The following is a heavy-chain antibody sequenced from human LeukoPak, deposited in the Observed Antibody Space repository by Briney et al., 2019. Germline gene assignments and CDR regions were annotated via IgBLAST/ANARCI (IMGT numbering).Heavy chain of an antibody. CDR2: IYYSGST. V-gene: IGHV4-39*01. CDR1: GGSISSRTYY. Sequence: PSETLSLTCTVSGGSISSRTYYWGWIRQPPGKGLEWIASIYYSGSTYYNPSLKSRGTISIDTSKNQFSLKLSSVTAADTAVYYCARLVGAATDPFDYWGQGTLVTVSS. J-gene: IGHJ4*02. CDR3: ARLVGAATDPFDY. D-gene: IGHD1-26*01.